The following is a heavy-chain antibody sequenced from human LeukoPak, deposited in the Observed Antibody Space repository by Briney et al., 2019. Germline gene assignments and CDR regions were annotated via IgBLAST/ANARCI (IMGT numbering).Heavy chain of an antibody. D-gene: IGHD3-9*01. V-gene: IGHV3-20*01. CDR3: ARGLTGHYYYMDV. J-gene: IGHJ6*03. CDR1: GFTFDDYG. Sequence: PGGSLRLSCAASGFTFDDYGMSWVRQAPGKGLEWVSGINWNGGSTGYADSVKGRFTISRDNAKNSLYLQMNSLRAEDTALYHCARGLTGHYYYMDVWGKGTTVTVSS. CDR2: INWNGGST.